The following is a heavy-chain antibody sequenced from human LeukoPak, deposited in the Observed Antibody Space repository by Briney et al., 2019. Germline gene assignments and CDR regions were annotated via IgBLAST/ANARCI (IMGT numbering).Heavy chain of an antibody. J-gene: IGHJ5*02. Sequence: ASVKVSCKASGYTFTSYDITWVRQATGQGLEWMGWMNPNNGNTGYAQKFQGRVTMTRSNSINTAYMELSSLRSEDTAIYYCARGGQYCSSSSCYFWFDPWGQGTLVTVSS. CDR3: ARGGQYCSSSSCYFWFDP. D-gene: IGHD2-2*01. V-gene: IGHV1-8*01. CDR2: MNPNNGNT. CDR1: GYTFTSYD.